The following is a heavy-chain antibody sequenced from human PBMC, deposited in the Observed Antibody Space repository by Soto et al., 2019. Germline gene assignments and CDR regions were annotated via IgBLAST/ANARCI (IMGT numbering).Heavy chain of an antibody. V-gene: IGHV1-69*01. J-gene: IGHJ6*02. CDR3: ARPNSYGVTFHYYYGMDV. CDR2: IIPMFGT. Sequence: QVQLVQSGAEVKRPGSLVKVSCEASGGTFNNYAITWVRQAPGQGLEWMGGIIPMFGTNYAQKFQDRVTIAADESTGTAYMELSGLRSEDTAVYFCARPNSYGVTFHYYYGMDVWGQGTTVTVSS. CDR1: GGTFNNYA. D-gene: IGHD3-10*01.